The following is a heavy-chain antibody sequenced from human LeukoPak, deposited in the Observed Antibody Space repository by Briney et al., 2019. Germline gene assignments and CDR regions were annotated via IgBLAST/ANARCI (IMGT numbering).Heavy chain of an antibody. CDR1: GFTFDDYG. V-gene: IGHV3-20*04. Sequence: GGSLRLSCAASGFTFDDYGMSWVRQAPGKGLEWVSGINWNGGSTGYADSVKGRFTISRDNAKNSLYLQLNSLRAEDTAVYYCAKAKGVVPAARYFDYWGQGTLVTVSS. CDR3: AKAKGVVPAARYFDY. J-gene: IGHJ4*02. D-gene: IGHD2-2*01. CDR2: INWNGGST.